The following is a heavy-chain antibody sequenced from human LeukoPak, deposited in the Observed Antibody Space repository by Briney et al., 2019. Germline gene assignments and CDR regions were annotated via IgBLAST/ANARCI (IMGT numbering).Heavy chain of an antibody. D-gene: IGHD6-13*01. CDR2: INTNTGNP. CDR3: ARDRYSSSWCYYYYGMDV. CDR1: GYTFTSCA. V-gene: IGHV7-4-1*02. J-gene: IGHJ6*02. Sequence: ASVKVSRKASGYTFTSCAMNWVRQAPGQGLEWMGWINTNTGNPTYAQGFTGRFVFSLDTSVSTAYLQISSLKAEDTAVYYCARDRYSSSWCYYYYGMDVWGQGTTVTVSS.